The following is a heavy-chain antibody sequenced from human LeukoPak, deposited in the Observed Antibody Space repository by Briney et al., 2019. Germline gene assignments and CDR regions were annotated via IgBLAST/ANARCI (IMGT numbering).Heavy chain of an antibody. D-gene: IGHD3-10*01. Sequence: SETLSLTCAVYGGFFSGYYWSWIRQPPGKGLEWIGEINHSGSTNYNPSLKSRVTISVDTSKNQFSLKLSSVTAADTAVYYCARKNGYYYGSGAPFDYWGQGTLVTVSS. J-gene: IGHJ4*02. CDR2: INHSGST. CDR3: ARKNGYYYGSGAPFDY. CDR1: GGFFSGYY. V-gene: IGHV4-34*01.